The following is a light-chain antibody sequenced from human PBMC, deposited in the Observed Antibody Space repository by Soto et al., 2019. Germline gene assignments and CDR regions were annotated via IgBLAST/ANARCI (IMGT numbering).Light chain of an antibody. CDR1: QSVGSD. CDR3: QQRSNWPPIT. Sequence: EIVMTQSPVTLSVSPGERATLSCRASQSVGSDLGWYQQKPGQAPRLLIYDASNRATGIPARFSGSGSGTDFTLTISSLEPEDFAVYYCQQRSNWPPITFGQGTRLEIK. J-gene: IGKJ5*01. CDR2: DAS. V-gene: IGKV3-11*01.